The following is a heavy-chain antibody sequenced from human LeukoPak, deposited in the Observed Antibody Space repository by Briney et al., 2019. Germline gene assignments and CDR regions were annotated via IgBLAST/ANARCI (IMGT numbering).Heavy chain of an antibody. D-gene: IGHD3-10*01. CDR3: AKGTLWFGELLYSYYYGMDV. CDR1: GFTFSSYG. CDR2: ISYGGSNK. Sequence: PGRSLRLSCAASGFTFSSYGMHWVRQAPGKGLEWVAVISYGGSNKYYADSVKGRFTISRDNSKNTLYLQMNSLRAEDTAVYYCAKGTLWFGELLYSYYYGMDVWGQGTTVTVSS. V-gene: IGHV3-30*18. J-gene: IGHJ6*02.